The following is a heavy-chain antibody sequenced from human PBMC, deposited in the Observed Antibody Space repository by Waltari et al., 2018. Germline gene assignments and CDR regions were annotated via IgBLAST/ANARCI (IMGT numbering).Heavy chain of an antibody. CDR3: AKDRVTTVTTVPNY. CDR1: GFTFSSYA. CDR2: ISYDGSNK. Sequence: QVQLVESGGGVVQPGRSLRLSCAASGFTFSSYAMHWVRQAPGKGLEWVAVISYDGSNKDYADSVKGRFTISRDNSKNTLYLQMNSLRAEDTAVYYCAKDRVTTVTTVPNYWGQGTLVTVSS. D-gene: IGHD4-17*01. V-gene: IGHV3-30-3*01. J-gene: IGHJ4*02.